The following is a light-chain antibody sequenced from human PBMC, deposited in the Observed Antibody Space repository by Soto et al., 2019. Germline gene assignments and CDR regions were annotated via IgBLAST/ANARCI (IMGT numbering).Light chain of an antibody. CDR2: DVS. Sequence: QAVLYPPAPLSGAPGQSVTISCTGNNNDFGTYNHVSWYQQHPGKAPKLMIYDVSNRPSGVSNRFSGSKSGNTASLTISGLQAEDEADYYCSSYTTSTTLGVFGTGTKVTVL. J-gene: IGLJ1*01. V-gene: IGLV2-14*01. CDR3: SSYTTSTTLGV. CDR1: NNDFGTYNH.